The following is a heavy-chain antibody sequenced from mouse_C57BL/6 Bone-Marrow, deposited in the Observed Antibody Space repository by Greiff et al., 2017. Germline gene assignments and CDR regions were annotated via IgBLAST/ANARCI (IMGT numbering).Heavy chain of an antibody. CDR1: GYTFTSYW. D-gene: IGHD4-1*01. V-gene: IGHV1-7*01. CDR3: ARSPLGRPWYCDV. Sequence: VQLQQSGAELAKPGASVKLSCKASGYTFTSYWMHWVKQRPGQGLEWIGYINPSSGYTKYNQKFKDKATLTADKSSSTAYMQLSSLTYEDSAVYYCARSPLGRPWYCDVWGTGTTVTVSS. CDR2: INPSSGYT. J-gene: IGHJ1*03.